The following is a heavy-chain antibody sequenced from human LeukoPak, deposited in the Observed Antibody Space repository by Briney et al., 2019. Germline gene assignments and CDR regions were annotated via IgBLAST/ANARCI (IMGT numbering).Heavy chain of an antibody. CDR1: GGTFSSYA. V-gene: IGHV1-69*06. CDR3: ARDLTGYSSGWYYFDY. J-gene: IGHJ4*02. Sequence: ASVKVSCKASGGTFSSYAISWVRQAPGQGLEWMGGIIPIFGTANYAQKFQGRVTITADKSTSTAYRELSSLRSEDTAVYYCARDLTGYSSGWYYFDYWGQGTLVTVSS. CDR2: IIPIFGTA. D-gene: IGHD6-19*01.